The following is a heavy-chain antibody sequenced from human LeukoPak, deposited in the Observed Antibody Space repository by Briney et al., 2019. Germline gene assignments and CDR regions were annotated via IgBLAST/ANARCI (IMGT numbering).Heavy chain of an antibody. CDR2: IHSGGST. Sequence: GGSLRLSCAASGFTVSSNHMTWVRQAPGKGLEGVSGIHSGGSTYYADSVKGRFSISRDSSKNMLYLQMNSLRAEDTAVYYCASAITMAVMDVWGQGTTVTVSS. CDR3: ASAITMAVMDV. D-gene: IGHD3-10*01. J-gene: IGHJ6*02. CDR1: GFTVSSNH. V-gene: IGHV3-53*01.